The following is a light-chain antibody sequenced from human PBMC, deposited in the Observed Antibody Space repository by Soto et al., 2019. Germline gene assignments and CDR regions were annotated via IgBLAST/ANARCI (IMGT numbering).Light chain of an antibody. CDR2: DAS. CDR3: QQRSNWPPWT. Sequence: EIVLTHSQGNLCVCPWERATLFLWSSQSVSSYLAWYQQKPGQAPRLLIYDASNRATGIPARFSGSGSGTDFTLTISSLEPEDFAVYYCQQRSNWPPWTFGQGTKVDIK. J-gene: IGKJ1*01. V-gene: IGKV3-11*01. CDR1: QSVSSY.